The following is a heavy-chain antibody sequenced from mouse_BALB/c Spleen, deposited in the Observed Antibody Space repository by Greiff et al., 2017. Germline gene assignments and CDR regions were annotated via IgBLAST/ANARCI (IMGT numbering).Heavy chain of an antibody. V-gene: IGHV1S81*02. Sequence: QVQLQPSGAELVKPGASVKLSCKASGYTFTSYYMYWVKQRPGQGLEWIGEINPSNGGTNFNEKFKSKATLTVDKSSSTAYMQLSSLTSEDSAFYYCTRSAFITTVVEGAMDYWGQGTSVTVSS. D-gene: IGHD1-1*01. CDR3: TRSAFITTVVEGAMDY. CDR1: GYTFTSYY. J-gene: IGHJ4*01. CDR2: INPSNGGT.